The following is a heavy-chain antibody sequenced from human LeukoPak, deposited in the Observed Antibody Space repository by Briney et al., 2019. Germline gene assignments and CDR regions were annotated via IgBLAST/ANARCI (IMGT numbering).Heavy chain of an antibody. D-gene: IGHD3-10*01. Sequence: SETLSLTCAVSGGSFSGYYWSWIRQPPGKGLEGIGEINHSGSTNYNPSLKSRVTISVDTSKNQFSLKLSSVTAADTAVYYCARGRRYYYGSGSYNWFDPWGQGTLVTVS. CDR1: GGSFSGYY. J-gene: IGHJ5*02. V-gene: IGHV4-34*01. CDR2: INHSGST. CDR3: ARGRRYYYGSGSYNWFDP.